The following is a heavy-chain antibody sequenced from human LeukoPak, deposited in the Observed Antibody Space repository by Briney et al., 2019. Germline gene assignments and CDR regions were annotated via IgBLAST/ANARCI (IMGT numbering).Heavy chain of an antibody. D-gene: IGHD6-13*01. J-gene: IGHJ4*02. V-gene: IGHV3-48*01. Sequence: GGSLRLSCAASGFTFSSYSMNWVRQAPGKGLEWVSYISSISSTIYYGDSVKGRFTISRDNTKNSLYLQMNSLGAEDTAVYYCARVGVLSSSWLLYWGQGTLVTVSS. CDR3: ARVGVLSSSWLLY. CDR2: ISSISSTI. CDR1: GFTFSSYS.